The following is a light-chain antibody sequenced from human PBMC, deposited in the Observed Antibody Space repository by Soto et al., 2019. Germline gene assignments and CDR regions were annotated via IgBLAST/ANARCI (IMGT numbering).Light chain of an antibody. J-gene: IGLJ1*01. CDR1: SSDAGGYNF. Sequence: QSVLTQPASVSGSPGQSITISCTGTSSDAGGYNFVSWYQQHPGQAPKVIILQVTKRPSGVSNRFSGSKSGNTASLTISGLQAEDEADYYCSSLTSSITYVFGTGTKVTVL. CDR3: SSLTSSITYV. CDR2: QVT. V-gene: IGLV2-14*01.